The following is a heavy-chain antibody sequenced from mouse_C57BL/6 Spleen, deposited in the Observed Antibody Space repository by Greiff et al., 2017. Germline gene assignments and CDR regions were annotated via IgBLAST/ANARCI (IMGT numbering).Heavy chain of an antibody. CDR1: GFNIKDYY. CDR3: TLMVTTEYEFDY. D-gene: IGHD2-2*01. Sequence: EVMLVESGAELVRPGASVKLSCTASGFNIKDYYMHWVKQRPEQGLEWIGRIDPEDGDTEYAPKFQGKATMTADTSSNTAYLQLSSLTSEDTAVYYCTLMVTTEYEFDYWGQGTTLTVSS. V-gene: IGHV14-1*01. CDR2: IDPEDGDT. J-gene: IGHJ2*01.